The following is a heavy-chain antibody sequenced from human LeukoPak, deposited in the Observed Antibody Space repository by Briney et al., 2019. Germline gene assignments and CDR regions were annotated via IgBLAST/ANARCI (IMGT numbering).Heavy chain of an antibody. CDR3: GRVGGRSVSAKGDAFDI. V-gene: IGHV3-21*01. CDR2: ISSGSTYM. J-gene: IGHJ3*02. CDR1: GLTFSSYS. Sequence: PGGALRLSCAASGLTFSSYSMNWVRQAPGEGGEWVSSISSGSTYMYYADSVKGRFTISRDNARDSMYLQMNSLRAEDTAMYYCGRVGGRSVSAKGDAFDIWGQGTMVTVSS. D-gene: IGHD3-10*01.